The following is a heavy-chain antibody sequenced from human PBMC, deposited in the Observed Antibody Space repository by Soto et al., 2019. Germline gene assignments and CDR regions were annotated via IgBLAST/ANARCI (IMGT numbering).Heavy chain of an antibody. J-gene: IGHJ6*02. V-gene: IGHV3-11*01. CDR1: GFTFSDYY. CDR3: ARGNYDFWGGYSYYYYGMDV. Sequence: PGGSLRLSCAASGFTFSDYYMSWIRQAPGKGLEWVSYISSSGSTIYYADSVKGRFTISRDNAKNSLYLQMNSLRAEDTAVYYCARGNYDFWGGYSYYYYGMDVWGQGTTVTVSS. CDR2: ISSSGSTI. D-gene: IGHD3-3*01.